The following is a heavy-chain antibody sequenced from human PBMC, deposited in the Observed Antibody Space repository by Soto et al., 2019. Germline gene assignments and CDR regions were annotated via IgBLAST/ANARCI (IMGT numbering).Heavy chain of an antibody. CDR2: IYYSGST. CDR1: GGSISSGDYY. D-gene: IGHD3-3*01. J-gene: IGHJ5*02. V-gene: IGHV4-30-4*01. CDR3: ARVVYDFWSGYYRGVLTGRYNWFDP. Sequence: SETLSLTCTVSGGSISSGDYYWSWIRQPPGKGLEWIGYIYYSGSTYYNPSLKSRVTISVDTSKNQFSLKPSSVTAADTAVYYCARVVYDFWSGYYRGVLTGRYNWFDPWGQGTLVTVSS.